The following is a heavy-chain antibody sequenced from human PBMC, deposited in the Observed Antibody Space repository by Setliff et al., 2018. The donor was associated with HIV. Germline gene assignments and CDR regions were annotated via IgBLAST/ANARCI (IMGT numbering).Heavy chain of an antibody. CDR2: IYGGGTT. CDR3: ARVYSMGAFDI. V-gene: IGHV3-66*01. Sequence: GGSLRLSCAASGFTFSSYSMNWVRQVPGKGLEWVSVIYGGGTTHYADSVKGRFTISRDNSKNTLYLQMNTLRAEDTAVYYCARVYSMGAFDIWGQGTMV. CDR1: GFTFSSYS. D-gene: IGHD4-4*01. J-gene: IGHJ3*02.